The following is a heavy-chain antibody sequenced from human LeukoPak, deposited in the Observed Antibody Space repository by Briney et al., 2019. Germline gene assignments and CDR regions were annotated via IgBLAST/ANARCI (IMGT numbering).Heavy chain of an antibody. CDR1: GSTFRNYG. J-gene: IGHJ4*02. V-gene: IGHV3-30*18. CDR3: ANGVGLWATNYFNY. CDR2: ISYHGSDK. D-gene: IGHD5-18*01. Sequence: HPGGSLRLSCAASGSTFRNYGMHWVRQAPGKGLEWVAVISYHGSDKYYADSVKGRFTISRDNSKNTLYLQIYSLRTEDTAVYYCANGVGLWATNYFNYWGQGTLVTVSS.